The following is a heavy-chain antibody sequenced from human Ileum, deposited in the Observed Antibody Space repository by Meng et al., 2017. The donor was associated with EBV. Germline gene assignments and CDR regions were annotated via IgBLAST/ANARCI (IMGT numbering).Heavy chain of an antibody. D-gene: IGHD6-13*01. J-gene: IGHJ5*02. CDR3: ARPIAAAGWFDP. V-gene: IGHV4-39*01. CDR1: GGPINSSSYY. Sequence: QLQPPESGPGLVKPSETLSLTCTVSGGPINSSSYYWGWIRQPPGKGLEWIGSIYYSGRTYYNPSLKSRVTISVDTSKNQFSLKLSSVTAADTAVYYCARPIAAAGWFDPWGQGTLVTVSS. CDR2: IYYSGRT.